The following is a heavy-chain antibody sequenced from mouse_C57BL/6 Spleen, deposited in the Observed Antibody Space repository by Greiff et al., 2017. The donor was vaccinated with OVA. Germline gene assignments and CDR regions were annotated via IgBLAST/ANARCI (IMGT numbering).Heavy chain of an antibody. CDR1: GYTFTDYY. CDR2: INPNNGGT. D-gene: IGHD1-1*01. V-gene: IGHV1-26*01. CDR3: ARYYYGRSDY. J-gene: IGHJ2*01. Sequence: VQLQQSGPELVKPGASVKISCKASGYTFTDYYMNWVKQSHGKSLEWIGDINPNNGGTSYNQKFKGKATLTVDKSSSTAYMELRSLTSEDSAVYYCARYYYGRSDYWGQGTTLTVSS.